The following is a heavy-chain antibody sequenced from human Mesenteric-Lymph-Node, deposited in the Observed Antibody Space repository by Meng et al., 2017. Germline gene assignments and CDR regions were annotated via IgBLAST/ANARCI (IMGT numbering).Heavy chain of an antibody. CDR2: IYSDGST. J-gene: IGHJ6*02. CDR1: GFTVSSNY. Sequence: GESLKISCAASGFTVSSNYMSWVRQAPGKGLEWVSVIYSDGSTYYADSVKGRFTISRDNSKNTLYLQMNSLRAEDTAVYYCARDIEDNWKGTLYYYYGMDVWGQGTTVTVSS. V-gene: IGHV3-53*05. CDR3: ARDIEDNWKGTLYYYYGMDV. D-gene: IGHD1-1*01.